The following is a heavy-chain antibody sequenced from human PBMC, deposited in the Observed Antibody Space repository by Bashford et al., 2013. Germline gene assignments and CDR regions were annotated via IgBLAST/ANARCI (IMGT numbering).Heavy chain of an antibody. J-gene: IGHJ4*02. CDR3: AKDTYDTGGLFDY. Sequence: VRQAPGKGLVWVSRINNDGSSTIYADSVKGRFTISRDNSKNTLYLQMNSLRAEDTAVYYCAKDTYDTGGLFDYWGQGTLVTVSS. D-gene: IGHD3-22*01. V-gene: IGHV3-74*01. CDR2: INNDGSST.